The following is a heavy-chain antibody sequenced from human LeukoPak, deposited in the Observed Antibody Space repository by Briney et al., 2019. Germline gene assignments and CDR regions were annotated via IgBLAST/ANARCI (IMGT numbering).Heavy chain of an antibody. Sequence: PGRSLRLSRAASGFTFSSYSMNWVRQAPGKGLEWVSSISSSSSHIYYADSVKGRFTISRDNSKNTLYLQMNSLRAEDTAVYYCARDTSGDYGAFDIWGQGTMVTVSS. J-gene: IGHJ3*02. CDR2: ISSSSSHI. V-gene: IGHV3-21*04. CDR1: GFTFSSYS. D-gene: IGHD4-17*01. CDR3: ARDTSGDYGAFDI.